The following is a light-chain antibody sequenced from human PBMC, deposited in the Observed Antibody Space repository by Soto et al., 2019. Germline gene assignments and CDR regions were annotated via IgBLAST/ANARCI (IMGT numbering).Light chain of an antibody. Sequence: DIQMTQSPSSLSASVGDRLTITFRESQNIAKYLTWFQQKPGKAPKLLIYAASSLQSGVPSRFSGRGSGTDFTLTISDLQPEDCASYYCQQRYNSPLSFGGGTKV. CDR3: QQRYNSPLS. CDR2: AAS. V-gene: IGKV1-39*01. J-gene: IGKJ4*01. CDR1: QNIAKY.